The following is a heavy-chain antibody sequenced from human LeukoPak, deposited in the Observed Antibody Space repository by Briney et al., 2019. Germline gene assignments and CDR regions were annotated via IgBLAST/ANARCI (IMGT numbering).Heavy chain of an antibody. CDR1: GFTFSTYA. CDR3: AKDADFNYDSSGYYRDSSFDY. V-gene: IGHV3-23*01. Sequence: GGSLRLSCAASGFTFSTYAMSWVRQAPGKGLEWVSGISGSGDNTNYADSVKGRFTISRDNSKNTLYLQMNSLRAEDTAVYYCAKDADFNYDSSGYYRDSSFDYWGQGTLVTVSS. J-gene: IGHJ4*02. D-gene: IGHD3-22*01. CDR2: ISGSGDNT.